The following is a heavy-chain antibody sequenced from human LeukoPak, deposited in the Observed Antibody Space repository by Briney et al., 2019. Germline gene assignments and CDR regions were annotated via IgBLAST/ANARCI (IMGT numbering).Heavy chain of an antibody. J-gene: IGHJ3*02. Sequence: KPSETLSLTCTVSGGSISSGGYYWSWIRQPPGKGLEWIGSIYYSGSTYYNPSLKSRVTISVDTSKNQFSLKLSSVTAADTAVYYCAREKEGSDAFDIWGQGTMVTVSS. CDR2: IYYSGST. CDR3: AREKEGSDAFDI. V-gene: IGHV4-39*02. CDR1: GGSISSGGYY.